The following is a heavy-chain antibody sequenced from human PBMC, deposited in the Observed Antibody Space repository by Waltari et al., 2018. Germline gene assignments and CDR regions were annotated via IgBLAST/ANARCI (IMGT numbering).Heavy chain of an antibody. D-gene: IGHD1-1*01. J-gene: IGHJ4*02. CDR1: GYTFTTYN. CDR2: INPSGDFI. V-gene: IGHV1-46*01. Sequence: QVQLVQSGAEVKKPGASVKVSCKASGYTFTTYNMHWVRQAPGQGLEWMGIINPSGDFITYARQFRGRVTMTIDTSTSTVYMELSSLRSEDTAVYSCARDNTNWSFDYWGQGTLVTVSS. CDR3: ARDNTNWSFDY.